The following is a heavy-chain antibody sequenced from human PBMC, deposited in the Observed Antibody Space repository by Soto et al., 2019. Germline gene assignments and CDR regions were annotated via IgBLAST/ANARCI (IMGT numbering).Heavy chain of an antibody. CDR3: ARCVAGGSYIHFDY. Sequence: NLSLTCAVSGGSISSGGYSWSWIRQPPGKGLEWIGYIYHSGSTYYNPSLKSRVTISVDRSKNQFSLKLSSVTAADTAVYYCARCVAGGSYIHFDYWGQGTLVTVSS. CDR1: GGSISSGGYS. D-gene: IGHD1-26*01. J-gene: IGHJ4*02. V-gene: IGHV4-30-2*01. CDR2: IYHSGST.